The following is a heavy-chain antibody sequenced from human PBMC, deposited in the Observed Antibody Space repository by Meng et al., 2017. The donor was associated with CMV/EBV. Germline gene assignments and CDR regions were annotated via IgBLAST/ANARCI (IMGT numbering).Heavy chain of an antibody. CDR1: GYTFTGYY. CDR2: INPNSGCT. J-gene: IGHJ4*01. Sequence: QVQLVQSGAEVKKPGASVKVSCKASGYTFTGYYMHWVRQAPGQGLEWMGWINPNSGCTNYAQKFPGKGTMARDTANSTAYMGLGRVRSDEPGVYYCARVLWFREPRWGGPFYYWGQGTLVTVSS. CDR3: ARVLWFREPRWGGPFYY. D-gene: IGHD3-10*01. V-gene: IGHV1-2*02.